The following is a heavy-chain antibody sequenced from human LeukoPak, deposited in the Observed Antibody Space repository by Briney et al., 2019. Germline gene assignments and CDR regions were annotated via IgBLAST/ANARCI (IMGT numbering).Heavy chain of an antibody. Sequence: SETLSLTCTVSGVSISRYYWSWIRQAPGKGLEWIGYIYYSGSTNYNPSLKSRVTISVDTSKKQFSLKLSSVTAADTAVYYCARGRDGGNYTPLDYWGQGTLVTVSS. CDR3: ARGRDGGNYTPLDY. D-gene: IGHD4-23*01. V-gene: IGHV4-59*01. CDR2: IYYSGST. J-gene: IGHJ4*02. CDR1: GVSISRYY.